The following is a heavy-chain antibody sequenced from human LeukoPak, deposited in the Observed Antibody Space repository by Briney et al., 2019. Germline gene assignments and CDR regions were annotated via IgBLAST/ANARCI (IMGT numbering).Heavy chain of an antibody. V-gene: IGHV1-2*02. CDR3: ARDERGGNWALDY. D-gene: IGHD4-23*01. J-gene: IGHJ4*02. CDR1: GYTFTGYY. Sequence: VSSVKVSRKASGYTFTGYYMHWVRQAPGQGLQWMGWINPNNGGTNYAQRFQGRVTMTWDASISTAYMELSSLRSDDTAVYSCARDERGGNWALDYWGQGTLVTVSS. CDR2: INPNNGGT.